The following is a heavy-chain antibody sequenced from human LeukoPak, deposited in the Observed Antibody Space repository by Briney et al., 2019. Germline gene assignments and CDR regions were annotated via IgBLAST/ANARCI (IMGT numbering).Heavy chain of an antibody. CDR3: AREVREGFDF. CDR1: GFAFSGYS. CDR2: FGDRRTSI. J-gene: IGHJ4*02. D-gene: IGHD3-10*01. V-gene: IGHV3-21*01. Sequence: PGGSLRLSCTASGFAFSGYSMNWIRQAPGKGLEWVSSFGDRRTSIYHAGSGKGRFAISRDNAKSTLYLQKSSLRAEDTGLYYCAREVREGFDFWGPGTLVTVSS.